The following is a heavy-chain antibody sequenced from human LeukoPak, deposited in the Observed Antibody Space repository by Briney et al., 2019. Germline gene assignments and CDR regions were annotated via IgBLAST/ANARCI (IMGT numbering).Heavy chain of an antibody. V-gene: IGHV4-59*01. D-gene: IGHD1-26*01. CDR1: GGSISSYY. CDR2: IYYSGST. Sequence: SETLSLTCTVSGGSISSYYWSWIRQPPGKGLEWIGYIYYSGSTNYNPSLKSRVTISVDTSKNQFSLKLSSVTAADTAVYYCARYSGSSLYWFDPWGQGTLVTVSS. CDR3: ARYSGSSLYWFDP. J-gene: IGHJ5*02.